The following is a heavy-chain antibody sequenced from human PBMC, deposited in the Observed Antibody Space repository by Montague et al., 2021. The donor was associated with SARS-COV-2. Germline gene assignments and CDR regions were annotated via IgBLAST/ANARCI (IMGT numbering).Heavy chain of an antibody. D-gene: IGHD4-17*01. CDR2: INHSGST. J-gene: IGHJ6*02. V-gene: IGHV4-34*01. Sequence: SETLSLTCAVYGGSFSGYYLNWIRQPPGKGLEWIGEINHSGSTNYNPSLKSRVTIAVDTSQNQVSLKLTSVTAADTAVFYCARSTVTNSPFGFSNKLRSRYNGMDVWGQGTTVTVSS. CDR1: GGSFSGYY. CDR3: ARSTVTNSPFGFSNKLRSRYNGMDV.